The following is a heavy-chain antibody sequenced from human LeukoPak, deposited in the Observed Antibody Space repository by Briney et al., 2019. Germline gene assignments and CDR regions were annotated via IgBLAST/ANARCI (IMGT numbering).Heavy chain of an antibody. CDR3: ARRPTGDPKFDY. CDR1: GGSISNYF. D-gene: IGHD7-27*01. J-gene: IGHJ4*02. Sequence: SETLSLTCSVSGGSISNYFWTWIRQPPGKGLEWIGYIYSSGSTYYNPSLKSRVTISVDPSENRFSLKLSTVTAADTAVYYCARRPTGDPKFDYWGQGTLVTVSS. V-gene: IGHV4-59*08. CDR2: IYSSGST.